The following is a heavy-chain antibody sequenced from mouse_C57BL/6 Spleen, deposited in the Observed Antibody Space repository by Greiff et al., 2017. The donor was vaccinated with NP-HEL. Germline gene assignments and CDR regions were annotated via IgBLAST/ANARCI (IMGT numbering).Heavy chain of an antibody. J-gene: IGHJ3*01. D-gene: IGHD3-2*02. CDR2: INPSTGGT. CDR3: ARSGSSGAWFAY. CDR1: GYSFTGYY. V-gene: IGHV1-42*01. Sequence: VQLQQSGPELVKPGASVKISCKASGYSFTGYYMNWVKQSPEKSLEWIGEINPSTGGTTYNQKFKAKATLTVDKSSSTAYMQLKSLTSEDSAVYYCARSGSSGAWFAYWGQGTLVTVSA.